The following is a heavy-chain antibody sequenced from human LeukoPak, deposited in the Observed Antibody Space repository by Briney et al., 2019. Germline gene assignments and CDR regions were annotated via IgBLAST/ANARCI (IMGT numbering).Heavy chain of an antibody. CDR2: INPSGGST. CDR1: GYTFTSYY. J-gene: IGHJ3*02. D-gene: IGHD1-26*01. CDR3: ARVVATTRRHDAFDI. V-gene: IGHV1-46*01. Sequence: ASVKVSCKASGYTFTSYYIHWVRQAPGQGREWMGIINPSGGSTYYTQKFQGRLTMTRDMSTSTVYMELSSLRSEDTAVYYCARVVATTRRHDAFDIWGQGTMVTVSS.